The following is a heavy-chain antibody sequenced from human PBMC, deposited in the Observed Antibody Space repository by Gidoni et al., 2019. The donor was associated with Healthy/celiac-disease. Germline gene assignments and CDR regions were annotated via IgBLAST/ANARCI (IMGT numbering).Heavy chain of an antibody. CDR3: TTGTENLLRYFDWLSADFDY. CDR1: GFTFSNAW. V-gene: IGHV3-15*01. D-gene: IGHD3-9*01. J-gene: IGHJ4*02. Sequence: EVQLVESGGGLVKPGGSLRLSCAASGFTFSNAWMSWVRQAPGKGLEWVGRIKSKTDGGTTDYAAPVKGRFTISRDDSKNTLYLQMNSLKTEDTAVYYCTTGTENLLRYFDWLSADFDYWGQGTLVTVSS. CDR2: IKSKTDGGTT.